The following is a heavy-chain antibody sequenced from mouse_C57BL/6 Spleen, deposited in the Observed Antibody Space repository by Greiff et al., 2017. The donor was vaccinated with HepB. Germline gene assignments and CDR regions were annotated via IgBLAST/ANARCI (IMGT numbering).Heavy chain of an antibody. D-gene: IGHD2-2*01. CDR2: IWGGGST. V-gene: IGHV2-9*01. J-gene: IGHJ3*01. CDR3: AERDSYGYDAWFAY. CDR1: GFSLTSYG. Sequence: VMLVESGPGLVAPSQSLSITCTVSGFSLTSYGVDWVRQPPGKGLEWLGVIWGGGSTNYNSALMSRLSISKDNSNSQVFLKMNSLQTDDTAMYYCAERDSYGYDAWFAYWGQGTLVTVSA.